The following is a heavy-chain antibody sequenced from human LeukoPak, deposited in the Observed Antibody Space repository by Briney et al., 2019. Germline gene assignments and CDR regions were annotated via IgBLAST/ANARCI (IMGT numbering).Heavy chain of an antibody. J-gene: IGHJ5*02. V-gene: IGHV1-18*01. CDR3: ARDPTVAYYYDSSGPRNWFDP. Sequence: ASVKVSCKASGYTFTSYDINWVRQATGQGLEWMGRISAYNGNTNYAQKLQGRVTMTTDTSTSTAYMELRSLRSDDTAVYYCARDPTVAYYYDSSGPRNWFDPWGQGTLVTVSS. CDR2: ISAYNGNT. D-gene: IGHD3-22*01. CDR1: GYTFTSYD.